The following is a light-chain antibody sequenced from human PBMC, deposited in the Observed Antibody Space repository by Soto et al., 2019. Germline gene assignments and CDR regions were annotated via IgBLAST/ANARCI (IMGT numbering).Light chain of an antibody. V-gene: IGKV3-15*01. CDR1: QSVSSN. J-gene: IGKJ1*01. Sequence: EIVMTQSPATLSVSPGERATLSCRASQSVSSNLAWYPQKPGQAPRLLIYGASTRATGIPARFSGSGSGTEFTLNISSLQSEDFAVYYCQQYNNWPPWTFGQGNKVEIK. CDR2: GAS. CDR3: QQYNNWPPWT.